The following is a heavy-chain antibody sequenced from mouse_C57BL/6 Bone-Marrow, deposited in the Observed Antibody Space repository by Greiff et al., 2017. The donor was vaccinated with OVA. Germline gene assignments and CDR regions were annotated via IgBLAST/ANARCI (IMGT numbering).Heavy chain of an antibody. V-gene: IGHV1-18*01. CDR2: INPNNGGT. J-gene: IGHJ3*01. D-gene: IGHD2-3*01. CDR1: GYTFTDYN. Sequence: VQLKQSGPELVKPGASVKIPCKASGYTFTDYNMDWVKQSHGKSLEWIGDINPNNGGTIYNQKFKGKATLTVDKSSSTAYMELRSLTSEDTAVYYCARSGYDGPYGLAYWGQGTLVTVSA. CDR3: ARSGYDGPYGLAY.